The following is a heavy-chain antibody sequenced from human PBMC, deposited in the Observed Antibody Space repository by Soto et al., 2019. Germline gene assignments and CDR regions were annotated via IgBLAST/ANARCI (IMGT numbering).Heavy chain of an antibody. CDR3: AKEFGQGPYDFYGMDV. V-gene: IGHV3-30*18. J-gene: IGHJ6*02. Sequence: QAQLVESGGSVVQPGRSLRLSCVVSGFTFRSYAMHWVRQAPGKGLEWVAVISYDGSYKSDVDSVEGRFTISRDNSKNTLNLQMKSLKTEDTAVYYCAKEFGQGPYDFYGMDVWGQGTTVTVSS. D-gene: IGHD3-16*01. CDR1: GFTFRSYA. CDR2: ISYDGSYK.